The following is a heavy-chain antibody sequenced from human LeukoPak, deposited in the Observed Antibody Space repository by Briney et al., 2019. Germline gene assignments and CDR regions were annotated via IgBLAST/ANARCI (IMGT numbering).Heavy chain of an antibody. J-gene: IGHJ4*02. CDR3: AKDPFYYGTGGPI. V-gene: IGHV3-23*01. Sequence: PGGSLRLSCAPSGFTVSDYAMSWVCQAPGKGLEWVSSIGHTLGSTYYTESVKGRFIISRDSSKNTIFLRMNSLRADDTAVYYCAKDPFYYGTGGPIWGQGTLVTVSS. D-gene: IGHD3-10*01. CDR1: GFTVSDYA. CDR2: IGHTLGST.